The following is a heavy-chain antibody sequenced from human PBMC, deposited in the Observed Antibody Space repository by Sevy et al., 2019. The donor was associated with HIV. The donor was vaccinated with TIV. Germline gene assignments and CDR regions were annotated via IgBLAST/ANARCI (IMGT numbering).Heavy chain of an antibody. J-gene: IGHJ6*02. CDR1: GYSFSSHA. CDR3: ETMIFGTKYYRFCLDV. Sequence: ASVKVSCKASGYSFSSHAMQWVRQAPGQSPECMGWINSGNDDTKYFQKFKGRLTITRDTSASTVYMELSGLTTEDTAMYYCETMIFGTKYYRFCLDVWGQGTTVTVSS. V-gene: IGHV1-3*04. D-gene: IGHD3-3*01. CDR2: INSGNDDT.